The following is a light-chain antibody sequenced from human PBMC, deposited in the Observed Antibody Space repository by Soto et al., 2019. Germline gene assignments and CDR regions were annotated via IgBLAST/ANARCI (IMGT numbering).Light chain of an antibody. CDR1: QDISNY. CDR2: DAF. V-gene: IGKV1-33*01. Sequence: DIQMNQSPSSLSASVGDRVTISCQASQDISNYLNWYQQKPGKAPKLLIYDAFNLQTGVPSRFSGGGSGTDFTFTITSLQPADSARYYCQQYDNLPLTFGAGTTVEIK. J-gene: IGKJ4*01. CDR3: QQYDNLPLT.